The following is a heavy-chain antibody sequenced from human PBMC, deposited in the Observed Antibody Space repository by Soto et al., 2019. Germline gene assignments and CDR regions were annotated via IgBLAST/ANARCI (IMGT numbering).Heavy chain of an antibody. CDR3: ARQAGENFWSGYYYYYYGMDV. V-gene: IGHV4-39*01. D-gene: IGHD3-3*01. CDR2: IYYSGST. Sequence: SETQSLTSSVSGGYIRSSGDYRSRKRQPPGKGLECIGSIYYSGSTYYNPSLKSRVTISVDTSKNQFSLKLSSVTAADTAVYYCARQAGENFWSGYYYYYYGMDVWGQGTTVTVPS. J-gene: IGHJ6*02. CDR1: GGYIRSSGDY.